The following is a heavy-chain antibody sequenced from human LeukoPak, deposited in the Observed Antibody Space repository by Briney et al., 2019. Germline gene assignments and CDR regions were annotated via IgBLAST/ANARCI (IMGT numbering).Heavy chain of an antibody. Sequence: GGSLRLSCEASGFSFRDYWMSWVRQAPGKGLEWVADITPDGSGKTYVDSVKGRFTISRDNAKQSLFLQMDTVTADDTAVYYCARGRICSSTSCYIDYWGQGTLVTVSS. CDR1: GFSFRDYW. V-gene: IGHV3-7*01. D-gene: IGHD2-2*01. CDR3: ARGRICSSTSCYIDY. J-gene: IGHJ4*02. CDR2: ITPDGSGK.